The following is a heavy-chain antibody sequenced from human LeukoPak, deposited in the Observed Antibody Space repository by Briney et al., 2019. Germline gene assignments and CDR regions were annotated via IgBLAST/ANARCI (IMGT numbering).Heavy chain of an antibody. D-gene: IGHD3-22*01. Sequence: PGGPLILSCEASGFTLSSYSMNWVRQAPGKGLEWVSYISSRSAFIYYADSVKGRFTISRDNANNSLYLQMNSLSPEDTAVYYCATDAYYYDSSEPYIYYSYYYYMDVWGKGTPVTVSS. V-gene: IGHV3-48*01. CDR1: GFTLSSYS. CDR3: ATDAYYYDSSEPYIYYSYYYYMDV. J-gene: IGHJ6*03. CDR2: ISSRSAFI.